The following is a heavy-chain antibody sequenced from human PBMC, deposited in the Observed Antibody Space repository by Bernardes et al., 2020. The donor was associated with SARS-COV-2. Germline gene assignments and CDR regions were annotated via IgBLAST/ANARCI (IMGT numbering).Heavy chain of an antibody. CDR2: IKEDGSEK. CDR1: RFIFSSYW. Sequence: GGSLRLSCAASRFIFSSYWMSWVHQGPGKGLEWVANIKEDGSEKYYVDSAKGRFTISRDNAKNSLYLQMNSLTTEDTAVYFCARDRYYYGLDVWGQGTTVTVSS. J-gene: IGHJ6*02. CDR3: ARDRYYYGLDV. V-gene: IGHV3-7*01.